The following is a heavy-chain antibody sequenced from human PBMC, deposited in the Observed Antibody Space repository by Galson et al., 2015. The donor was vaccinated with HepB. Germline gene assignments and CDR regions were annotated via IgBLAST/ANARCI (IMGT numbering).Heavy chain of an antibody. CDR1: GFTFSSYS. CDR3: ARDLGSTGTRSQVASDYYYYGMDV. V-gene: IGHV3-21*01. CDR2: ISSSSSYI. Sequence: SLRLSCAASGFTFSSYSMNWVRQAPGKGLEWVSSISSSSSYIYYADSVKGRFTISRDNAKNSLYLQMNSLRAEDTAVYYCARDLGSTGTRSQVASDYYYYGMDVWGQGTTVTVSS. J-gene: IGHJ6*02. D-gene: IGHD1-1*01.